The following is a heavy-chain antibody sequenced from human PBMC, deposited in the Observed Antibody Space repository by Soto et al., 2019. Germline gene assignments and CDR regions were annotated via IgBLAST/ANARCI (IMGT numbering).Heavy chain of an antibody. CDR1: GYTLTELS. Sequence: ASVKVSCKVSGYTLTELSMHWVRQAPGKGLEWMGGFDPEDGETIYAQKFQGRVTMTEDTSTDTAYMELSSLRSEDTAVYYCATSYIVAMSGPVRSFDIWDQGTMVTVSS. J-gene: IGHJ3*02. V-gene: IGHV1-24*01. D-gene: IGHD5-12*01. CDR3: ATSYIVAMSGPVRSFDI. CDR2: FDPEDGET.